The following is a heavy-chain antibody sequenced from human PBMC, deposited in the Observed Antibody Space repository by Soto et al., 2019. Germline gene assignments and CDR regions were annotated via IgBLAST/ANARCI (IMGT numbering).Heavy chain of an antibody. V-gene: IGHV4-34*01. CDR2: INHSGST. J-gene: IGHJ4*02. CDR3: ARGEPDYYDSSGYPDIFDY. CDR1: GGSISSYY. Sequence: SETLSLTCTVAGGSISSYYWSWIRQPPGKGLEWIGEINHSGSTNYNPSLKSRVTISVDTSKNQFSLKLSSVTAADTAVYYCARGEPDYYDSSGYPDIFDYWGQGTLVTSPQ. D-gene: IGHD3-22*01.